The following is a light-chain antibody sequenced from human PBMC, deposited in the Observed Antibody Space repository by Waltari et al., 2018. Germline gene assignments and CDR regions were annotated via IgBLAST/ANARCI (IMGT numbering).Light chain of an antibody. CDR2: GAS. V-gene: IGKV1-6*01. Sequence: AIQMTQSPSSLSASVGDSVTITCRASQAIRNNLGWYQQKPGKAPKFLIYGASNLQSGVPSRFSGSGSGTDFTLTISSLQPEDFATYYCLQDYNYPFTFGGGTKVEIK. J-gene: IGKJ4*01. CDR1: QAIRNN. CDR3: LQDYNYPFT.